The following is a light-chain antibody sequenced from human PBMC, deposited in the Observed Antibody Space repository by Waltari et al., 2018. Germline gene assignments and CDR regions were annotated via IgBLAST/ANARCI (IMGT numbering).Light chain of an antibody. Sequence: QSVLTQPPSASRTPGQRVTFSCSGSSSNIGSHTVHWYQQLPGAAPKLLISANNHRPSGVPDRVSGSKSGTSASLAISGLQSEDEADYYCTTWDDSLNGVVFGGGTKLTV. J-gene: IGLJ3*02. CDR3: TTWDDSLNGVV. V-gene: IGLV1-44*01. CDR2: ANN. CDR1: SSNIGSHT.